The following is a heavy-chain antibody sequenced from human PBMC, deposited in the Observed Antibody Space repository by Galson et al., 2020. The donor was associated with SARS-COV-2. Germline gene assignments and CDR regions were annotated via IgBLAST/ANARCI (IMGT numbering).Heavy chain of an antibody. V-gene: IGHV3-33*06. CDR2: IWYDGSNK. CDR3: AKDSNGWYNWFDP. Sequence: GGSLRLSCAASGFTFSSYGMHWVRQAPGKGLEWVAVIWYDGSNKYNADSVKGRFTISRDNSKNTLYLQMNSLRAEDTAVYYCAKDSNGWYNWFDPWGQGTLVTVSS. D-gene: IGHD2-15*01. J-gene: IGHJ5*02. CDR1: GFTFSSYG.